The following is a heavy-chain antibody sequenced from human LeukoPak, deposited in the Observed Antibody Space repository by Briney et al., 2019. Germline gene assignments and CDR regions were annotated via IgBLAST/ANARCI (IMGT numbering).Heavy chain of an antibody. D-gene: IGHD2-2*01. CDR2: ISGSGGST. CDR3: AKDVPAAYFDY. Sequence: PGGSLRLSCAASRFTFSNAWMSWVRQAPGKGLEWVSAISGSGGSTYYADSVKGRFTISRDNSKNTLYLQMNSLRAEDTAVYYCAKDVPAAYFDYWGQGTLVTVSS. J-gene: IGHJ4*02. CDR1: RFTFSNAW. V-gene: IGHV3-23*01.